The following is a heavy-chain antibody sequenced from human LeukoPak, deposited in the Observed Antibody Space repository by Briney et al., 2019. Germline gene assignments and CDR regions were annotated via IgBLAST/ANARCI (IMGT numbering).Heavy chain of an antibody. CDR2: INPNSGGT. Sequence: ASVKVSCKASGYTFTGYYMHWVRQAPGQGLEWMGWINPNSGGTNYAQKFQGRVTMTRDTSISTAYMELSRLRSDDTAVYYCAGGHVDTAMVRYYYYYYMDVWGKGTTVTVSS. J-gene: IGHJ6*03. D-gene: IGHD5-18*01. CDR1: GYTFTGYY. V-gene: IGHV1-2*02. CDR3: AGGHVDTAMVRYYYYYYMDV.